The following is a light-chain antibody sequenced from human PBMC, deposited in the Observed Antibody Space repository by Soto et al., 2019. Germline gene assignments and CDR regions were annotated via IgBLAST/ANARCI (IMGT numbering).Light chain of an antibody. CDR3: QVWDGSSDHFV. V-gene: IGLV3-21*02. CDR2: EDN. Sequence: SDDLTQPPAVSVAPGQTARITCGANNIGDQSVHWYQLKPGQAPVLVVYEDNDRPSGIPERFSGSNSGNTATLTINRVEAGDEADYYCQVWDGSSDHFVSGTGTEVTVL. J-gene: IGLJ1*01. CDR1: NIGDQS.